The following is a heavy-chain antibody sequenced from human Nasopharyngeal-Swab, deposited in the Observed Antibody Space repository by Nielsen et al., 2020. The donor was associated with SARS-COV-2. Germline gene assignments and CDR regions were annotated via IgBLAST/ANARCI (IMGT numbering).Heavy chain of an antibody. CDR3: ARATSNGWYIYYFDY. D-gene: IGHD6-19*01. V-gene: IGHV3-13*01. CDR2: IGTAGDT. Sequence: GESLKISCAASGFTFSRFDMHWVRQVTGKGLEWVSAIGTAGDTYYPRSVKGRFTISRENAKNSLYLQMNSLRAEDTAVYYCARATSNGWYIYYFDYWGLGTLVTVSS. J-gene: IGHJ4*02. CDR1: GFTFSRFD.